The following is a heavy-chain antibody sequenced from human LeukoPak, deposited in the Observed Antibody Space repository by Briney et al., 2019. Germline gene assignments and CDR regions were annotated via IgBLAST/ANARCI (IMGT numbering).Heavy chain of an antibody. CDR1: GFTFSNAW. CDR2: IKSKSNGGRI. CDR3: ARRRDPPYWFFDL. Sequence: GGSLRLSCAASGFTFSNAWMSWVRQSPGKGLEWVGRIKSKSNGGRIDYAASVKGRFTISRDDSKNTLYLHMSSLKTDDTAVYYCARRRDPPYWFFDLWGRGTLVTVSS. D-gene: IGHD5-24*01. J-gene: IGHJ2*01. V-gene: IGHV3-15*01.